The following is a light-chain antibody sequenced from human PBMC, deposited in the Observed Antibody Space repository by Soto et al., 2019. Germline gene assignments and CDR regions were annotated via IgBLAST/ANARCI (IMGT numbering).Light chain of an antibody. J-gene: IGLJ2*01. CDR1: SGSDSTNSY. V-gene: IGLV8-61*01. Sequence: QTVVTQEPSFSVSPGGTVTLTCGLSSGSDSTNSYPSWYQQTPGQAPRTLIYSTNTRSSGVPDRFSGSILGNKAALTIAGAQADDESDYYCVLYMGSGISLFGGGTKLTVL. CDR3: VLYMGSGISL. CDR2: STN.